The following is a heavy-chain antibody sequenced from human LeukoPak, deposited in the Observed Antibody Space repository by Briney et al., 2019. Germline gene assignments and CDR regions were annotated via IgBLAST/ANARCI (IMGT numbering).Heavy chain of an antibody. V-gene: IGHV3-43*02. J-gene: IGHJ3*02. D-gene: IGHD6-6*01. Sequence: PGGSLRLSCAASEFTFDDYAMHWVRQAPGKGLEWVSLISGDGGSTYYADSVKGRFTISRDNSKNSLYLQMNSLRAEDMALYYCAKARYSQLGGAFDIWGQGTMVTVSS. CDR3: AKARYSQLGGAFDI. CDR1: EFTFDDYA. CDR2: ISGDGGST.